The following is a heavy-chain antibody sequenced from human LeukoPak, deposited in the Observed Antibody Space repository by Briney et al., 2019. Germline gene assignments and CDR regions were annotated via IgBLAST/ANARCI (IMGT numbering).Heavy chain of an antibody. CDR3: AREADSSGWFSDY. J-gene: IGHJ4*02. CDR1: GGSISSGSYY. D-gene: IGHD3-22*01. Sequence: SQTLSLTCTVSGGSISSGSYYWSWIRQPAGKGLEWIGRIYTSGSTNYNPSLKSRVTISVDTSKNQFSLKLSFVTAADTAVYYCAREADSSGWFSDYWGQGTLVTVSS. V-gene: IGHV4-61*02. CDR2: IYTSGST.